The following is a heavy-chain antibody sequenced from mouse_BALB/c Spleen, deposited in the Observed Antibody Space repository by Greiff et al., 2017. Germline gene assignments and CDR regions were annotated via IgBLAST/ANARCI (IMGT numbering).Heavy chain of an antibody. CDR3: AREASTEYYFDY. D-gene: IGHD4-1*02. CDR2: ISSGSSTI. Sequence: EVKLMESGGGLVQPGGSRKLSCAASGFTFSSFGMPWVRQAPEKGLEWVAYISSGSSTIYYADTVKGRFTIYRDNPKNTLFLQMTSLRSEDTAMFYSAREASTEYYFDYWGQGTTLTVSS. J-gene: IGHJ2*01. CDR1: GFTFSSFG. V-gene: IGHV5-17*02.